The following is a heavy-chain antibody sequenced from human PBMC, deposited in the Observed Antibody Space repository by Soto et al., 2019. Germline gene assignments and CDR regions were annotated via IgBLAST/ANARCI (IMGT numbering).Heavy chain of an antibody. CDR2: IYYSGST. V-gene: IGHV4-59*01. CDR1: GGSISSYY. D-gene: IGHD6-19*01. J-gene: IGHJ5*02. CDR3: ARDANSSGWYVWSWFDP. Sequence: SETLSLTCTVSGGSISSYYWSWIRQPPGKGLEWIGYIYYSGSTNYNPSLKSRVTISVDTSKNQFSLKLSSVTAADTAVYYCARDANSSGWYVWSWFDPWGQGTLVTSPQ.